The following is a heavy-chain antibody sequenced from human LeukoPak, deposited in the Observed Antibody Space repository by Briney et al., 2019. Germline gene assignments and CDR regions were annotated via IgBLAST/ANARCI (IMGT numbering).Heavy chain of an antibody. CDR3: ARALPRARYFDWLLYPDY. CDR2: ISAYNGNT. CDR1: GYTFTSYG. J-gene: IGHJ4*02. Sequence: ASVTVSCKASGYTFTSYGISWVRQAPGQGLEWMGWISAYNGNTNYAQKLQGRVTMTTDTSTSTAYMELRSLRSDDTAVYYCARALPRARYFDWLLYPDYWGQGTLVTVSS. D-gene: IGHD3-9*01. V-gene: IGHV1-18*01.